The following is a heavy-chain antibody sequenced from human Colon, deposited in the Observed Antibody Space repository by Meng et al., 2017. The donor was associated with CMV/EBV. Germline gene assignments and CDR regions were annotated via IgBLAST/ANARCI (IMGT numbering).Heavy chain of an antibody. CDR2: ISGNGGSS. J-gene: IGHJ4*02. V-gene: IGHV3-23*01. CDR3: VRGSSSF. Sequence: VQVLESGGDWVKPGGTLRVSCAAFGFNFRTYAMSWVRQAAGKGPEWIASISGNGGSSYYAESVKGRLTISRDNSKNTLFLQMNALRVDDTAVYYCVRGSSSFWGQGTLVTVSS. CDR1: GFNFRTYA. D-gene: IGHD6-13*01.